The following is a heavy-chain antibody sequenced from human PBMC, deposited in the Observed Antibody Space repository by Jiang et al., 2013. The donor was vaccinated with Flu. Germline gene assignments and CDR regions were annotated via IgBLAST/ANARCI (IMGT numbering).Heavy chain of an antibody. J-gene: IGHJ6*02. CDR2: ISYDGSNK. D-gene: IGHD3-10*01. CDR1: GFTFSSYA. Sequence: VQLLESGGGVVQPGRSLRLSCAASGFTFSSYAMHWVRQAPGKGLEWVAVISYDGSNKYYADSVKGRFTISRDNSKNTLYLQMNSLRAEDTAVYYCARDQDRAPGPGSPQMAQLLWFGELFGPYYYYGMDVWGQGTTGHRSP. V-gene: IGHV3-30-3*01. CDR3: ARDQDRAPGPGSPQMAQLLWFGELFGPYYYYGMDV.